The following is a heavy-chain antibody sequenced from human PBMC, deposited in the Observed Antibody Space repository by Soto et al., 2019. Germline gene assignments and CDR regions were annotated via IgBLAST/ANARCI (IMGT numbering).Heavy chain of an antibody. D-gene: IGHD6-19*01. V-gene: IGHV3-30-3*01. CDR3: ARDRSPGIAVAGPELPPQTTQTYPSNWFDP. CDR1: GFTFSSYA. Sequence: GGSLRLSCAASGFTFSSYAMHWVRQAPGKGLEWVAVISYDGSNKYYADSVKGRFTISRDNSKNTLYLQMNSLRAEDTAVYYCARDRSPGIAVAGPELPPQTTQTYPSNWFDPWGQGTLVTVSS. CDR2: ISYDGSNK. J-gene: IGHJ5*02.